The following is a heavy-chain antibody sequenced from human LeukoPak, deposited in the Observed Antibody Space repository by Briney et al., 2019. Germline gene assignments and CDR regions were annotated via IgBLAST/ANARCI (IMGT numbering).Heavy chain of an antibody. CDR3: AKDPRATGLFDY. J-gene: IGHJ4*02. CDR1: GFTFSSYG. CDR2: ISGSGGST. Sequence: GGSLRLSCAASGFTFSSYGMSWVRQAPGKGLEWVSAISGSGGSTYYADSVKGRFTISRDNSKNTLYLQMNSLRAEDTAVYYCAKDPRATGLFDYWGQGTLVTVSS. V-gene: IGHV3-23*01. D-gene: IGHD1-26*01.